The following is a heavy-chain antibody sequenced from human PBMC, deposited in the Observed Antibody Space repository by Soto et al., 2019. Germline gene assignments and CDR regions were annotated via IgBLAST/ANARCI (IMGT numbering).Heavy chain of an antibody. CDR2: IYYSGST. CDR1: GGSVSSGSYY. CDR3: ARDGGWWFDP. V-gene: IGHV4-61*01. J-gene: IGHJ5*02. Sequence: ASETLSLTCTVSGGSVSSGSYYWSWIRQPPGKGLEWIGYIYYSGSTNYNPSLKSRVTISVDTSKNQFSLKLSSVTAADTAVYYCARDGGWWFDPWGQGTLVTVSS.